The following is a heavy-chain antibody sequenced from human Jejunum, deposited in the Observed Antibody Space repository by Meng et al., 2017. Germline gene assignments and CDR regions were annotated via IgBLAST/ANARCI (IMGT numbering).Heavy chain of an antibody. V-gene: IGHV4-34*09. Sequence: QVQLQESGPGLVKPSQTLSLTCTVYGGSFNSYFWNWIRQPPGKGLEWIGEINQNGRTNYNPSLESRVTISMDKSKKEFSLRLASVTAADTALYYCVRGRDPMVVGELDPWGQGTLVTVSS. D-gene: IGHD2-15*01. CDR2: INQNGRT. CDR1: GGSFNSYF. CDR3: VRGRDPMVVGELDP. J-gene: IGHJ5*02.